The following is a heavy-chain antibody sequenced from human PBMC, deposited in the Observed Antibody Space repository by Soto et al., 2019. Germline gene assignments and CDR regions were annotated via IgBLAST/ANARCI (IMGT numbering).Heavy chain of an antibody. J-gene: IGHJ4*02. V-gene: IGHV6-1*01. D-gene: IGHD6-6*01. Sequence: PSQTLSLTCAISGDSVSSNSAALNWIRQSPSRGLEWLGRTYYRSKWYNDYAVSVKSRITINPDTSKNQFSLRLNSVTPEDTAVYYCARAVAARPGFDYWGQGTLVTVSS. CDR1: GDSVSSNSAA. CDR2: TYYRSKWYN. CDR3: ARAVAARPGFDY.